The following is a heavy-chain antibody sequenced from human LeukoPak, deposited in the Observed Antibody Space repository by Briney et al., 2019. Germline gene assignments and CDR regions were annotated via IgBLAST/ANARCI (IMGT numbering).Heavy chain of an antibody. CDR3: ARGHRYDTSGYSDFDY. Sequence: SVKVSCKASGGTFSSYTITWVRQAPGQGLEWMGGIIPIFGTTNYAQKFQGRVTITADESTSTAYMELSSLRSEDTAVYYCARGHRYDTSGYSDFDYWGQGTLVTVSS. CDR1: GGTFSSYT. J-gene: IGHJ4*02. D-gene: IGHD3-22*01. CDR2: IIPIFGTT. V-gene: IGHV1-69*13.